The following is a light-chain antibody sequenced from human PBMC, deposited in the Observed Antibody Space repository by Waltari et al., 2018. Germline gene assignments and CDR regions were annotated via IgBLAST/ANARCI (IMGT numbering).Light chain of an antibody. CDR2: GAS. Sequence: EIVLTQSPGTLSLSPGERATLSCRASQSVSSNYLAWYQQKPGQAPRPLIYGASSRATGIPDRFSGSGSGTDFTLTISRLEPEDFAVYYCLQYGSSPFFGGGTKVEIK. V-gene: IGKV3-20*01. J-gene: IGKJ4*01. CDR3: LQYGSSPF. CDR1: QSVSSNY.